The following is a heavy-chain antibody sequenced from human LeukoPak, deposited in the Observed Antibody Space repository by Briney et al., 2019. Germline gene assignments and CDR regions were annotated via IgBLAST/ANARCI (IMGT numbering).Heavy chain of an antibody. CDR3: ARAYSGSYYDY. CDR2: INSDGSST. Sequence: GGSLRLSCAASGFTFSSYWMHWVRQAPGKGLVWVSHINSDGSSTSYADSVKGRFTISRDNAKNTLYLQMNSLRAEDTAVYYCARAYSGSYYDYWGQGTLVTVSS. D-gene: IGHD1-26*01. V-gene: IGHV3-74*01. J-gene: IGHJ4*02. CDR1: GFTFSSYW.